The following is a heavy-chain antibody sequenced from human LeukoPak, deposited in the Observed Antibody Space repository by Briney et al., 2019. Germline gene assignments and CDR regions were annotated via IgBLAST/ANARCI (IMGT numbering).Heavy chain of an antibody. CDR1: GGSISSGGYY. J-gene: IGHJ4*02. CDR2: IYHSRST. V-gene: IGHV4-30-2*01. Sequence: PSQTLSLTCTVSGGSISSGGYYWSWIRQPPGKGLEWIGYIYHSRSTYYNPSLKSRVTISVDRSKNQFSLKLSSVTAADTAVYYCARHTYYYDSSGYSAFDYWGQGTLVTVSS. CDR3: ARHTYYYDSSGYSAFDY. D-gene: IGHD3-22*01.